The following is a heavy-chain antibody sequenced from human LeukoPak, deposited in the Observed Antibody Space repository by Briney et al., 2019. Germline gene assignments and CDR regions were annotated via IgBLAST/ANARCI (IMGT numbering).Heavy chain of an antibody. CDR3: AKDLGNWNSEYYFDY. CDR1: GFTFSNYG. CDR2: IRYDGSNK. J-gene: IGHJ4*02. V-gene: IGHV3-30*02. Sequence: PGGSLRLSCAASGFTFSNYGMHLVRQAPGKGLEWVAFIRYDGSNKYYADSVKGRFTISRDNSKNTLYLQMNSLRAEDTAVYYCAKDLGNWNSEYYFDYWGQGTLVTVSS. D-gene: IGHD1-7*01.